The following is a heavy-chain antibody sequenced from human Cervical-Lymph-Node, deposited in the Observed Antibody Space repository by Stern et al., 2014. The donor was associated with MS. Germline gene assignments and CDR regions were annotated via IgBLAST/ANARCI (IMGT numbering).Heavy chain of an antibody. CDR2: ISNNSTHT. D-gene: IGHD4-17*01. CDR3: ARARVGDYARSPHLDS. V-gene: IGHV3-21*01. Sequence: EVHLVESGGGLVKPGESLRLSCAASGFTFSHYSLNWVRQAPGTGLAWISSISNNSTHTYYADSVEGRFTISRDSAKDSVSLHMVSLRAEDTAVYYCARARVGDYARSPHLDSWGQGTLVTVSS. CDR1: GFTFSHYS. J-gene: IGHJ4*02.